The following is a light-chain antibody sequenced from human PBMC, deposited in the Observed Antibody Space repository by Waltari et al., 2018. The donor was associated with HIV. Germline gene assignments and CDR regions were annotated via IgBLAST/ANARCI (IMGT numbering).Light chain of an antibody. CDR3: QSYDSENPVL. J-gene: IGLJ2*01. Sequence: NFMLTQPHPVSESPGKTVTISCTRSRGSIASNYVQWSQQRPGSSPTTVIDRDDQRPSGVPDRFSGSIDSSANSASLTISGLTTEDEADYYCQSYDSENPVLFGGGTKLTVL. CDR1: RGSIASNY. CDR2: RDD. V-gene: IGLV6-57*01.